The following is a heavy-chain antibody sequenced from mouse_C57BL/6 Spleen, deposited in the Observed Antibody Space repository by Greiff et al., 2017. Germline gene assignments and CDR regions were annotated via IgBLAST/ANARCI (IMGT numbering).Heavy chain of an antibody. Sequence: VQLHQSGPELVKPGASVKISCKASGYAFSSSWMNWVKQRPGKGLEWIGRIYPGDGDTNYNGKFKGKATLTADKSSSTAYMQLSSLTSEDSAVYFCARSPYYNAMDYWGQGTSVTVSS. V-gene: IGHV1-82*01. CDR3: ARSPYYNAMDY. CDR2: IYPGDGDT. CDR1: GYAFSSSW. J-gene: IGHJ4*01. D-gene: IGHD2-12*01.